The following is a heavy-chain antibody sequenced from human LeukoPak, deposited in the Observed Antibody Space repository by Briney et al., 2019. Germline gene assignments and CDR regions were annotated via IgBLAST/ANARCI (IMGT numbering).Heavy chain of an antibody. CDR2: IRYHGSDK. Sequence: GESLRLSCAASGFTFSGSGMHWVRQAPGKGLEWVAFIRYHGSDKYYADSVKGRFTISRDNSKNTLYLQMNSLRPEDTSVYYCARSPTSWYFDYWGQGTLVTVSS. CDR3: ARSPTSWYFDY. D-gene: IGHD2-2*01. CDR1: GFTFSGSG. J-gene: IGHJ4*02. V-gene: IGHV3-30*02.